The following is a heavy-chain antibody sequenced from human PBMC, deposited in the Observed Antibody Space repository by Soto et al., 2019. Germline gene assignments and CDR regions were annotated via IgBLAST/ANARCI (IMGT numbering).Heavy chain of an antibody. J-gene: IGHJ3*02. CDR3: AREKLAFDI. Sequence: QVQLVESGGGVVQPGRSLRLSCAASGFTFSSYAMHWVRQAPGKGLEWVAVISYDGSNKYYADSVKGRFTISRDNSKNTLDLQMNSLRAEDTAVYYCAREKLAFDIWGQGTMVTVSS. CDR1: GFTFSSYA. V-gene: IGHV3-30-3*01. CDR2: ISYDGSNK.